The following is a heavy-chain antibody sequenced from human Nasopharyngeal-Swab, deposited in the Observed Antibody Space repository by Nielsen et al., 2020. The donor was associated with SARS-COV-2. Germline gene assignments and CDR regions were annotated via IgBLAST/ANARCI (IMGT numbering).Heavy chain of an antibody. J-gene: IGHJ6*02. CDR2: IYTSGST. CDR3: AREPHYDFWSGHGYGMDV. V-gene: IGHV4-4*07. D-gene: IGHD3-3*01. CDR1: GGSISSYY. Sequence: SETLSLTCTVSGGSISSYYWSWIRQPAGKGPEWIGRIYTSGSTNYNPSLKSRVTMSVDTSKNQFSLKLSSVTAADTAVYYCAREPHYDFWSGHGYGMDVWGQGTTVTVSS.